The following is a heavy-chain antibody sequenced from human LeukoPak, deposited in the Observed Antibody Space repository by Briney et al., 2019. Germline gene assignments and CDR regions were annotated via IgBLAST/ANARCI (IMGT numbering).Heavy chain of an antibody. CDR2: RKQDGSVN. V-gene: IGHV3-7*05. CDR3: ARASNPWLQLT. D-gene: IGHD5-24*01. J-gene: IGHJ5*02. CDR1: GFTFSNYR. Sequence: GGSLRLSCAASGFTFSNYREIWVRQATGRGVEWVGNRKQDGSVNRYADSVSGRFTISRDNAQTSLYLQMNSLRADDTAVYYCARASNPWLQLTWGQGTLVTVSS.